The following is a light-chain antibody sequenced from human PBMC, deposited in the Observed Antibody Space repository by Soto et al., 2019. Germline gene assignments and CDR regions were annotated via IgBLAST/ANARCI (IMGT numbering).Light chain of an antibody. CDR1: ETVSSN. J-gene: IGKJ4*01. CDR2: GAS. CDR3: QQYNKGPLT. V-gene: IGKV3-15*01. Sequence: EIVMTQSPATLSVSQGERATLSCRASETVSSNLAWYQQKPGQAPRLLIYGASTRATGVPARFSGSGSGTEFTLTISSLQSEDFAVFYCQQYNKGPLTFGGGTKVELK.